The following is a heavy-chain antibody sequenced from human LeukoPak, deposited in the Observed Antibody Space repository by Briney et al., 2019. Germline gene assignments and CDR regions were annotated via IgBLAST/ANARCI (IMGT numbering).Heavy chain of an antibody. Sequence: PGGSLRLSCAASGFIFSDYYVTWIRQAPGKGLEWLSYISSSGGSIYYADSVNGRFTISRDNAKSSLYLQMNSLRADDTAVYYCARFSGTTVINWYFDLWGRGTLVTVSS. CDR1: GFIFSDYY. CDR2: ISSSGGSI. D-gene: IGHD4-23*01. J-gene: IGHJ2*01. V-gene: IGHV3-11*01. CDR3: ARFSGTTVINWYFDL.